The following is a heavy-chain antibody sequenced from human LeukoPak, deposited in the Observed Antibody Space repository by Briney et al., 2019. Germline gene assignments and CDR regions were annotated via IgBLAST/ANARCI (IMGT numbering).Heavy chain of an antibody. Sequence: ASVKVSCKASGYTFTSYGISWVRQAPGQGLEWMGWISAYNGNTNYAQKLQGRVTMTTDTSTSTAYMELRSLRSDDTNVYYCARDRVVTAAIYYYYMDVWGKGTTVTVSS. CDR2: ISAYNGNT. CDR1: GYTFTSYG. J-gene: IGHJ6*03. CDR3: ARDRVVTAAIYYYYMDV. D-gene: IGHD2-2*01. V-gene: IGHV1-18*01.